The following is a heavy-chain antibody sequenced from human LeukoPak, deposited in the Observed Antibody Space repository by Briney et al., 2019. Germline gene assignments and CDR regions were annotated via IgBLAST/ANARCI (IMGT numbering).Heavy chain of an antibody. D-gene: IGHD3-22*01. CDR1: GYTFTGYY. CDR2: INPNSGGT. CDR3: ARGPHYYDSSGYYLY. V-gene: IGHV1-2*04. J-gene: IGHJ4*02. Sequence: ASVKVSCKASGYTFTGYYMHWVRQAPGQGLEWMGWINPNSGGTNYAQKFQGWVTMTRDTSISTAYMELSRLRSDDTAVYYCARGPHYYDSSGYYLYWGQGTLVTVSS.